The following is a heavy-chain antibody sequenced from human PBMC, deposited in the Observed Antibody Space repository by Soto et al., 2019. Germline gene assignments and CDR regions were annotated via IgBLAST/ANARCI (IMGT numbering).Heavy chain of an antibody. CDR2: IYYSGST. V-gene: IGHV4-59*08. D-gene: IGHD2-15*01. J-gene: IGHJ5*02. CDR3: ARPYLGYCSGGSCSTAGGWFDP. Sequence: SETLSLTRTISGGSISSYYWSWIRQPTGKGLEWIGYIYYSGSTNYNPSLKSRVTISVDTSKNQFSLKLSSVTAADTAVYYCARPYLGYCSGGSCSTAGGWFDPWGQGTLVTVSA. CDR1: GGSISSYY.